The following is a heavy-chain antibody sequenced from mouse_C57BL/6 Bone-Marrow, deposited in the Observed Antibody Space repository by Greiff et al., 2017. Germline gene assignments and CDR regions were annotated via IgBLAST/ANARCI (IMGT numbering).Heavy chain of an antibody. CDR1: GFTFSSYA. CDR3: ARGGAY. CDR2: ISDGGSYT. Sequence: EVQGVESGGGLVKPGGSLKLSCAASGFTFSSYAMSWVRQTPEKRLEWVATISDGGSYTYYPDNVKGRFTISRDNAMNNLYLQMSHLKSEDTAMYYCARGGAYWGQGTLVTVSA. V-gene: IGHV5-4*01. J-gene: IGHJ3*01.